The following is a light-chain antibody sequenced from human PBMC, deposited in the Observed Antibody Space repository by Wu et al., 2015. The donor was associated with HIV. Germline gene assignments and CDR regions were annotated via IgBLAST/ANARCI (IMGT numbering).Light chain of an antibody. Sequence: EIVLTQSPGTLSLSPGERATLSCRASQSVSSSYLAWYQQKPGQAPRLLIYGASTRATGIPARFSGSGSGTEFTLTISSLQSEDIAIYHCQQCRDWPQTFGQGTKVEIQ. V-gene: IGKV3-15*01. CDR1: QSVSSSY. CDR3: QQCRDWPQT. J-gene: IGKJ1*01. CDR2: GAS.